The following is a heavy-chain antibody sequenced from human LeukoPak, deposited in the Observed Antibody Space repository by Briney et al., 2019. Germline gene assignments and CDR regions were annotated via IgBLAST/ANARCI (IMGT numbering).Heavy chain of an antibody. D-gene: IGHD2-15*01. CDR2: IPYDGINK. J-gene: IGHJ3*02. V-gene: IGHV3-30*01. Sequence: GGSLRLSCAASGFTFSSYALHLVRQAPGKGLEWVAVIPYDGINKKYADSVKGRFTISRDNFKNTLYLQMNSLRVEDTAVYYCARDRCSGGSCYSNAFDIWGQGTMVTVSS. CDR3: ARDRCSGGSCYSNAFDI. CDR1: GFTFSSYA.